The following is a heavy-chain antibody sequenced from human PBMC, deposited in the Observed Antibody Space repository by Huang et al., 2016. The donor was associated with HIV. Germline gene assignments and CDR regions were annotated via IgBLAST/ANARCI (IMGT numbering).Heavy chain of an antibody. V-gene: IGHV4-39*01. CDR1: GASISSASYY. Sequence: QVKLQESGPGLVKSSETLSLTCTVSGASISSASYYWGWIRQPPGKGLEWIGTIYHTGTIYYSPAVKSRLSMSVDTSENQVSLRLRSVTAADTAVYFCARHWEGSCYYYYYIDVWGPGTTVTVSS. CDR2: IYHTGTI. CDR3: ARHWEGSCYYYYYIDV. D-gene: IGHD1-26*01. J-gene: IGHJ6*03.